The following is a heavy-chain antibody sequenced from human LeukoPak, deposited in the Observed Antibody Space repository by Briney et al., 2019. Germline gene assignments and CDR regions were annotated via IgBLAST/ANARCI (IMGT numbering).Heavy chain of an antibody. J-gene: IGHJ4*02. CDR1: GFTFGSYN. Sequence: GGSLRLSCAASGFTFGSYNMNWVRQAPGKGLEWVSYISSGSNTIYYADSVKGRFTISRDNAKNSLFLQMNSLRAEDTAVYYCAGGSGSYYKRGFDYWGQGTLVTVSS. D-gene: IGHD3-10*01. CDR2: ISSGSNTI. V-gene: IGHV3-48*01. CDR3: AGGSGSYYKRGFDY.